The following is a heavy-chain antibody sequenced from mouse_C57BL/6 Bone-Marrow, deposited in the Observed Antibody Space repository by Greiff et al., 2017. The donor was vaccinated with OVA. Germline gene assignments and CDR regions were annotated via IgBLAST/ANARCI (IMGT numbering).Heavy chain of an antibody. CDR3: ARSRWGLYYDYSSGY. V-gene: IGHV1-55*01. CDR2: IDPGSGST. Sequence: VKLQQPGAELVKPGASVKLSCKASGYTFTSYWITWVKQRPGQGLEWIGDIDPGSGSTNYNEKFKSKATLTADTSSSTAYMQLSSLTSEDSAVYYCARSRWGLYYDYSSGYWGQGTTLTVSS. CDR1: GYTFTSYW. D-gene: IGHD2-4*01. J-gene: IGHJ2*01.